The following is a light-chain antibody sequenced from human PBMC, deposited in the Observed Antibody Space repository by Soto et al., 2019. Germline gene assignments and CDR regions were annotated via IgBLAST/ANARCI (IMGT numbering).Light chain of an antibody. CDR2: GAS. J-gene: IGKJ3*01. CDR3: QQYNNWPLL. Sequence: EIVMTQSPATLSVSPWERATLSCRASQSVSSNLAWYQQKPGQAPRLLIYGASTRATGIPARFSGSGSGTEFTLTISSLVSEDFAVYYCQQYNNWPLLFGPGTKVAIK. V-gene: IGKV3-15*01. CDR1: QSVSSN.